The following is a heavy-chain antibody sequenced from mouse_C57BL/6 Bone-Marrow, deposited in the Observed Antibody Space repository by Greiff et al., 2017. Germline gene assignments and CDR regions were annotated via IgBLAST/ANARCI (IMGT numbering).Heavy chain of an antibody. J-gene: IGHJ4*01. CDR2: ISSGGSYT. D-gene: IGHD2-4*01. CDR1: GFTFSSYG. CDR3: ARRDYGTAYYAMDY. V-gene: IGHV5-6*02. Sequence: DVMLVESGGDLVKPGGSLKLSCAASGFTFSSYGMSWVRQTPDKRLEWVATISSGGSYTYYPDSVKGRFTISRDNAKNTLYLQMSSLKSKDTAMXYCARRDYGTAYYAMDYWGQGTSVTVSS.